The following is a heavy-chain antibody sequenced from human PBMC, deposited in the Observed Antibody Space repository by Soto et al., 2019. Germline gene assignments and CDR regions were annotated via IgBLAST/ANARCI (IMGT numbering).Heavy chain of an antibody. D-gene: IGHD2-2*01. CDR1: GGTFSSYA. CDR2: IIPIFGTA. CDR3: ARSNIVVVPATGYGMDV. V-gene: IGHV1-69*01. J-gene: IGHJ6*02. Sequence: QVQLVQSGAEVKKPGSSVKVSCKASGGTFSSYAISWVRQAPGQGLEWMGGIIPIFGTANYAQKFQGRVTITADESTSTAYMELSSLRSEDTAVYYCARSNIVVVPATGYGMDVWGQGTTVTVSS.